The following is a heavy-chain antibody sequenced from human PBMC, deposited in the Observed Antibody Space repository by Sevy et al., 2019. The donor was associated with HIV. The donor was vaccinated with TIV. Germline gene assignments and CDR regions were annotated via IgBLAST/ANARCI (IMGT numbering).Heavy chain of an antibody. CDR2: IGTNGDGR. Sequence: GGSLRLSCVASGFTFSSHAMNWVRQVPGKELEWVSSIGTNGDGRYYADSVKGRFTISRDNSKSTLYLQMNSLRAEDTALYYCSKPIYFYDNSGYSGDYWGQGIRVTVSS. CDR1: GFTFSSHA. J-gene: IGHJ4*02. CDR3: SKPIYFYDNSGYSGDY. V-gene: IGHV3-23*01. D-gene: IGHD3-22*01.